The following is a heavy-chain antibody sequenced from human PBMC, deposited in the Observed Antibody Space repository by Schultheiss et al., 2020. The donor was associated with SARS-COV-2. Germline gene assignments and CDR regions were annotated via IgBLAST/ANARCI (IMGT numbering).Heavy chain of an antibody. D-gene: IGHD3-22*01. CDR1: GGSISSSSYY. CDR3: ATYYYDSSGYPIDY. J-gene: IGHJ4*02. CDR2: IDCSGNT. Sequence: SQTLSLTCTVSGGSISSSSYYWGWIRQPPGKGLEWIGEIDCSGNTYYNPSLLSRVTISVDTSKNQFSLKLSSVTAADTAVYYCATYYYDSSGYPIDYWGQGTLVTVSS. V-gene: IGHV4-39*01.